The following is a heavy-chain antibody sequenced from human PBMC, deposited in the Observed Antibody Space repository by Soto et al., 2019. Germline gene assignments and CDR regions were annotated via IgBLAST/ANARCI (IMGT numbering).Heavy chain of an antibody. Sequence: GSLRLACAASVFTFRSYAMHWVRQAPGKGLEWVAVISYDGSNKYYADSVKGRFTISRDNSKNTLYLQMNSLRAEDTAVYYCARDVAYYDFWSGYYTANYYYYGMDVWGQGTTVTVSS. CDR1: VFTFRSYA. J-gene: IGHJ6*02. D-gene: IGHD3-3*01. V-gene: IGHV3-30-3*01. CDR2: ISYDGSNK. CDR3: ARDVAYYDFWSGYYTANYYYYGMDV.